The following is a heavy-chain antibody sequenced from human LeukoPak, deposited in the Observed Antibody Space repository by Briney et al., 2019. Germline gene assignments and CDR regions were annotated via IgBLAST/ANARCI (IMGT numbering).Heavy chain of an antibody. CDR2: ISSSGSTI. D-gene: IGHD2-2*01. Sequence: GGSLRLSCAASGFTFSDYHMSWIRQAPGKGLEWVSYISSSGSTIYYADSVKGRFTISRDNAKNSLYLQMNSLRAEDTAVYYCARDPFLAPNPKLAVVPAANGNNWFDPWGQGTLVTVSS. V-gene: IGHV3-11*04. J-gene: IGHJ5*02. CDR1: GFTFSDYH. CDR3: ARDPFLAPNPKLAVVPAANGNNWFDP.